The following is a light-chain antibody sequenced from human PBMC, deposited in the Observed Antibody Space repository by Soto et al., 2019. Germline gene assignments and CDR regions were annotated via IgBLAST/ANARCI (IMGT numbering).Light chain of an antibody. V-gene: IGLV2-14*01. CDR3: ISYTSSDTYV. CDR1: STDVGGYKY. Sequence: QSVLTQPASVSGSPGQSITLSCTGTSTDVGGYKYVSWYQQHPGKAPKLMIYDVTSRPSGISNRFSGSKSGNTAFLIISGLQAEGEADYYCISYTSSDTYVFGTGTKVTVL. J-gene: IGLJ1*01. CDR2: DVT.